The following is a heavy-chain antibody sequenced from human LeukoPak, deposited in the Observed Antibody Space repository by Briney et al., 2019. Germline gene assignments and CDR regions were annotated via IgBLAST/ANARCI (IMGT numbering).Heavy chain of an antibody. V-gene: IGHV1-18*01. CDR3: ARTFYGSGSMDFFDY. J-gene: IGHJ4*02. CDR2: ISAYNGNT. Sequence: ASVNVSCKASGYTFTSYGISWVRQAPGQGLEWMGWISAYNGNTNYAQKLQGRVTMTTDTSTSTAYMELRSLRSDDTAVYYCARTFYGSGSMDFFDYWGQGTLVTVSS. CDR1: GYTFTSYG. D-gene: IGHD3-10*01.